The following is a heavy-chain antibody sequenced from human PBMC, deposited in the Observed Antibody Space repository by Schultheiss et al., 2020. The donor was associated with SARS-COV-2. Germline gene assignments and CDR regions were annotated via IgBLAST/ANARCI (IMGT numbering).Heavy chain of an antibody. V-gene: IGHV1-2*02. CDR2: INPNSGGT. D-gene: IGHD2-21*02. Sequence: ASVKVSCKASGYTFTGYYMHWVRQAPGQGLEWMGWINPNSGGTNYAQKFQGRVTMTRDTSISTAYMELSRLRSDDTAVYYCARDGKAYCGGDCSLRIDYWGQGTLVTVSS. CDR3: ARDGKAYCGGDCSLRIDY. CDR1: GYTFTGYY. J-gene: IGHJ4*02.